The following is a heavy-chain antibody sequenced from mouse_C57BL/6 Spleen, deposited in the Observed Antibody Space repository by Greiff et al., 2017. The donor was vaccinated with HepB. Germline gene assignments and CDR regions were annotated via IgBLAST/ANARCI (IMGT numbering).Heavy chain of an antibody. V-gene: IGHV1-26*01. CDR2: INPNNGGT. J-gene: IGHJ3*01. CDR1: GYTFTDYY. Sequence: VQLQQSGPELVKPGASVKISCKASGYTFTDYYMNWVKQSHGKSLEWIGDINPNNGGTSYNQKFKGKATLTVDKSSSTAYMELRSLTSEDSAVYYCARLFRGAYWGQGTLVTVSA. CDR3: ARLFRGAY. D-gene: IGHD3-3*01.